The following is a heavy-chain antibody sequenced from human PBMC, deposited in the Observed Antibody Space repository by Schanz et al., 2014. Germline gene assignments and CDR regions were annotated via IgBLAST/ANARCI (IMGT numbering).Heavy chain of an antibody. D-gene: IGHD2-15*01. J-gene: IGHJ4*02. CDR2: IWSDGSTK. Sequence: VQLVESGGGVVQPGRSLRLSCAASGFAFSVYGMHWVRQAPGKGPEWVAVIWSDGSTKYYADSVKGRFTISRDNSKNILYLQMNSLRAEDTAVFYCARDRGYCSGGSCLTFDYWGQGTLVTVSS. V-gene: IGHV3-33*01. CDR3: ARDRGYCSGGSCLTFDY. CDR1: GFAFSVYG.